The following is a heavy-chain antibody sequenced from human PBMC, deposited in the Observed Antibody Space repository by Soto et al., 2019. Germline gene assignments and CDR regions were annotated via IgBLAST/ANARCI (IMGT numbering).Heavy chain of an antibody. CDR3: ARLPYPWGWFDP. CDR2: ISNSGRTI. J-gene: IGHJ5*02. CDR1: GFSFSDYY. V-gene: IGHV3-11*01. Sequence: QVQLVESGGGLVKPGGSLRLSCAASGFSFSDYYMSWIRPAPGKGLEWISYISNSGRTIYYADSLKGRFTISRDNAKNSLYLQMISLRVDDTAMYYCARLPYPWGWFDPWGQGTLVTVSS. D-gene: IGHD3-16*01.